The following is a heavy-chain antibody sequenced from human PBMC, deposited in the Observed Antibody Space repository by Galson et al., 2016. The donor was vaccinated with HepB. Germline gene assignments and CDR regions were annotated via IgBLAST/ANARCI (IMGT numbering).Heavy chain of an antibody. CDR3: ATDLTLGGIIGHY. Sequence: SVKVSCKASGYTFSNYGISWVRQAPGQGLEWMGWISAHNGNTNYAQKVQGRVTMTSDTSTSKAYMELRTLRSDDTAVYYCATDLTLGGIIGHYWGQGTLVTVSS. V-gene: IGHV1-18*01. CDR2: ISAHNGNT. D-gene: IGHD3-16*02. J-gene: IGHJ4*02. CDR1: GYTFSNYG.